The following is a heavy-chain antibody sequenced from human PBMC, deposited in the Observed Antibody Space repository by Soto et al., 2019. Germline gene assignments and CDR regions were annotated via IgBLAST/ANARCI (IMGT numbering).Heavy chain of an antibody. J-gene: IGHJ6*02. D-gene: IGHD4-17*01. Sequence: ASVKVSCKASGGTFSSYAISWVRQAPGQGLEWMVGIIPIFGTANYAQKFQGRVTITADESTSTAYMELSSLRSEDTAVYYCASWGYGDYLYYYGMEVWGQGTKVTVSS. CDR3: ASWGYGDYLYYYGMEV. CDR2: IIPIFGTA. V-gene: IGHV1-69*13. CDR1: GGTFSSYA.